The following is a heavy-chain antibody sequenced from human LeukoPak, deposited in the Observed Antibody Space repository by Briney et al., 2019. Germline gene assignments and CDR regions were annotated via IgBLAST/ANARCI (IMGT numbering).Heavy chain of an antibody. CDR1: GGSISSYY. V-gene: IGHV4-59*01. D-gene: IGHD3-10*01. CDR3: APIGGSMVRALFDP. Sequence: KASETLSLTCTVSGGSISSYYWSWIRQPPGKGLEWIGYIYYSGSTNYNPSLKSRVTISVDTSKNQFSLKLSSVTAADTAVYYCAPIGGSMVRALFDPWGQGTLVTVSS. J-gene: IGHJ5*02. CDR2: IYYSGST.